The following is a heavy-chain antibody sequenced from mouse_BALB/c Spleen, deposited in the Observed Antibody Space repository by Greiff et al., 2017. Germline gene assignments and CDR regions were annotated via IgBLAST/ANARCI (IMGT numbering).Heavy chain of an antibody. CDR3: ARRLLTKYFDV. CDR2: IYWDDDK. Sequence: QVTLKVSGPGILQPSQTLSLTCSFSGFSLSTSGMGVSWIRQPSGKGLEWLAHIYWDDDKRYNPSLKSRLTISKDTSSNQVFLKITSVDTADTATYYCARRLLTKYFDVWGAGTTVTVSS. V-gene: IGHV8-12*01. J-gene: IGHJ1*01. CDR1: GFSLSTSGMG. D-gene: IGHD2-12*01.